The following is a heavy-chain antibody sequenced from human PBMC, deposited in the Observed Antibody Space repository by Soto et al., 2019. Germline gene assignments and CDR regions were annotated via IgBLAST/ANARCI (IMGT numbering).Heavy chain of an antibody. Sequence: QLQLQESGPGLVKPSETLSLTCTVSGGSISSSSYYWGWIRQPPGKGLEWIGSIYYSGSTYYNPSLKSRVTISVDTSENQYSLKLSSVTAADTAVYYCARRVGDKYCSSTSCYTDYWGQGTLVTVSS. J-gene: IGHJ4*02. D-gene: IGHD2-2*02. CDR3: ARRVGDKYCSSTSCYTDY. CDR2: IYYSGST. V-gene: IGHV4-39*01. CDR1: GGSISSSSYY.